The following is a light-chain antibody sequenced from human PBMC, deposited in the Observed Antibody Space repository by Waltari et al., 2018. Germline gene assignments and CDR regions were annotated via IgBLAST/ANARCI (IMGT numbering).Light chain of an antibody. CDR2: WGS. CDR3: MQHLQTPRT. Sequence: DIVMTQSPLSLPVTPGEPASISCRSSQSLLHSNGYNYVDWYVQKAGQSPQLLIYWGSYRASGVPVRFSGSGSGTDFTLRISRVEAEDVGVYYCMQHLQTPRTFGQGTKVEIK. J-gene: IGKJ1*01. CDR1: QSLLHSNGYNY. V-gene: IGKV2-28*01.